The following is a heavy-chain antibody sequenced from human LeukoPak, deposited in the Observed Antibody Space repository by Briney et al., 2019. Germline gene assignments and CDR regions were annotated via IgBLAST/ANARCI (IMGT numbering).Heavy chain of an antibody. CDR1: GGTFSSYA. Sequence: ASVKVSCKASGGTFSSYAISWVRQAPGQGLEWMGGIIPIFGTANYAQKFQGRVTITADESTSTAYMELSSLRSEDTAVYYCAREGVQCSSTSCFSSWGQGTLVTVSS. CDR2: IIPIFGTA. J-gene: IGHJ4*02. D-gene: IGHD2-2*01. CDR3: AREGVQCSSTSCFSS. V-gene: IGHV1-69*13.